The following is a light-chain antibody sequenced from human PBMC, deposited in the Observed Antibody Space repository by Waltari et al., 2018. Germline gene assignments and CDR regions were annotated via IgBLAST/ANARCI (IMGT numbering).Light chain of an antibody. V-gene: IGLV1-44*01. CDR2: ANN. CDR1: SSNIGSNT. Sequence: QSVLTQPPSASGTPGQRVTISCSGSSSNIGSNTVNWYQQLPGTAPKLLISANNHRPSGVPDRVSGSKSGTSASLAISGLQSEDEADYYCNSYSSSSSLVLFGGGTKLTVV. J-gene: IGLJ2*01. CDR3: NSYSSSSSLVL.